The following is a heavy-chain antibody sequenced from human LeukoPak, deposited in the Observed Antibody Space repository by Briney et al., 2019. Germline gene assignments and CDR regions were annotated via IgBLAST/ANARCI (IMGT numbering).Heavy chain of an antibody. Sequence: PGGSLRLSCAASGFIFSNYGMHWVRQAPGKGLEWVAVISYDGSNKYYADSVKGRFTIPRDNSKNTLYLQMNSLRAEDTAVYYCAKGWRMSDPWGQGTLVTVSS. CDR3: AKGWRMSDP. J-gene: IGHJ5*02. D-gene: IGHD1-1*01. V-gene: IGHV3-30*18. CDR2: ISYDGSNK. CDR1: GFIFSNYG.